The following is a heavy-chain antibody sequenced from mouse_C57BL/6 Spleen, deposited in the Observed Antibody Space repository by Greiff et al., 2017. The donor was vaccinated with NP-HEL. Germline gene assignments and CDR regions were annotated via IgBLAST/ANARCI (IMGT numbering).Heavy chain of an antibody. CDR2: IYPGSGST. Sequence: VKLQQPGAELVKPGASVKMSCKASGYTFTSYWITWVKQRPGQGLEWLGDIYPGSGSTNYNEKFKSKATLTVDTSSSTAYMQLSSLTSEDSAVYYCARWYYYGSSHWYFDVWGTGTTVTVSS. CDR3: ARWYYYGSSHWYFDV. J-gene: IGHJ1*03. D-gene: IGHD1-1*01. V-gene: IGHV1-55*01. CDR1: GYTFTSYW.